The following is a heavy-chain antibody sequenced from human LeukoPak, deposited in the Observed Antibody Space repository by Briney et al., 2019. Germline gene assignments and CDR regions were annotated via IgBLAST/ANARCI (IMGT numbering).Heavy chain of an antibody. D-gene: IGHD6-13*01. CDR3: ARVVRQQLVQRTQARYFDY. J-gene: IGHJ4*02. Sequence: GASVRVSCKASGYPFIGYYIHWVRQAPGQGLEWMGWLNPNSDATDYAQKFQGRVTMTRDTSISTAYMELSRLRSDDTAVYYCARVVRQQLVQRTQARYFDYWGQGTLVTVSS. V-gene: IGHV1-2*02. CDR1: GYPFIGYY. CDR2: LNPNSDAT.